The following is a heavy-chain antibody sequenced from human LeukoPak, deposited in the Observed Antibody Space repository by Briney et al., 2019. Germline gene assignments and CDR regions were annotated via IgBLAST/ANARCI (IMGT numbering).Heavy chain of an antibody. CDR2: VSGSGGST. CDR3: AASLVAAGPIDY. J-gene: IGHJ4*02. D-gene: IGHD6-13*01. CDR1: GFTFSSYA. Sequence: GGSLRLSCAASGFTFSSYAMSWVRLAPGKGLEWVSGVSGSGGSTNYADSVKGRSTISRDSSKSTLYLQMNSLRAEDTAVYYCAASLVAAGPIDYWGQGTLVTVSS. V-gene: IGHV3-23*01.